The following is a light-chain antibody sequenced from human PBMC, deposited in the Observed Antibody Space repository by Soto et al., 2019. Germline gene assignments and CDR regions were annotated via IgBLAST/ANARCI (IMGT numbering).Light chain of an antibody. J-gene: IGLJ1*01. V-gene: IGLV2-23*01. CDR2: EGS. Sequence: QSVLTQPASVSGSPGQSITISCTGTSGDVGSYNLVSWYQQHSGKAPKLMIYEGSKWPSGVSNRFSGSKSGNTASLTISGLQAEDEADYYCCSYAGNSSFVFGTGTKVTVL. CDR3: CSYAGNSSFV. CDR1: SGDVGSYNL.